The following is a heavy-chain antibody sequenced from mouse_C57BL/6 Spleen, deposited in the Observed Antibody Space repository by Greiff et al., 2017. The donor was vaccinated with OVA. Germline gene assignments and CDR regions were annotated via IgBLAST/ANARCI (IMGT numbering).Heavy chain of an antibody. Sequence: EVKLMESGGGLVQPGGSLSLSCAASGFTFTDYYMSWVRQPPGKALEWLGFIRNKANGYTTEYSASVKGRFTISRDNSQSILYLQMNALRAEDSATYYCARYTTVVATGGYFDYWGQGTTLTVSS. CDR2: IRNKANGYTT. D-gene: IGHD1-1*01. CDR1: GFTFTDYY. J-gene: IGHJ2*01. CDR3: ARYTTVVATGGYFDY. V-gene: IGHV7-3*01.